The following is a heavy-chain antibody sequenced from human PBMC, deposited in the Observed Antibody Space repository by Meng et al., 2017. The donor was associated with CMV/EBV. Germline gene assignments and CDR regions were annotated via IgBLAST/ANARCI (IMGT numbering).Heavy chain of an antibody. V-gene: IGHV3-7*03. J-gene: IGHJ4*02. Sequence: GESLKISCAASGFTFSSYWMSWVRQAPGKGLEWVANIKQDGSEKYYVDSVKGRFTISRDNAKNSLYLQMNSLRAEDTAVYYCAKPSTRDGYNYDYWGQGTLVTVSS. CDR2: IKQDGSEK. CDR3: AKPSTRDGYNYDY. CDR1: GFTFSSYW. D-gene: IGHD5-24*01.